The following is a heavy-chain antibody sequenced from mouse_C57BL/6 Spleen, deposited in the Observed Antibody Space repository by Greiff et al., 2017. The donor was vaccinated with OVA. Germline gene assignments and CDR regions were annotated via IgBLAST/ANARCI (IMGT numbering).Heavy chain of an antibody. CDR3: AKSAAGDLDY. D-gene: IGHD1-2*01. CDR2: IYPRDGST. J-gene: IGHJ2*01. CDR1: GYTFTSYD. V-gene: IGHV1-85*01. Sequence: QVQLKESGAELVKPGASVKLSCKASGYTFTSYDINWVKQRPGQGLEWIGWIYPRDGSTKYNEKFKGKATLTVDTSSSTAYMELRSLTSEDSAVYFCAKSAAGDLDYWGKGTTLTVSS.